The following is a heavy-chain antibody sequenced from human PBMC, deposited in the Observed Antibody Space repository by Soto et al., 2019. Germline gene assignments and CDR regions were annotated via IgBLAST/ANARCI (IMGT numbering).Heavy chain of an antibody. J-gene: IGHJ4*02. Sequence: QVQLVESGGGVVQPGRSLRLSCAASGFTFSSYAMHWVRQAPGKGLEWVAVISYDGSNKYYADSVKGRFTISRDNSKNTLYLQMNSLRAQDTAVYYCAREEAGFDYSGQGTLVTVSS. CDR1: GFTFSSYA. CDR3: AREEAGFDY. V-gene: IGHV3-30-3*01. CDR2: ISYDGSNK.